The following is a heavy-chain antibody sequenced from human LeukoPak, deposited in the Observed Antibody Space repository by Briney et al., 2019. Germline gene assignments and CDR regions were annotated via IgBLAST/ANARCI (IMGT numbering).Heavy chain of an antibody. CDR2: INHSGST. CDR3: ARPSRDGYNSVFDY. CDR1: GGSFSGYY. J-gene: IGHJ4*02. Sequence: NPSETLSLTCAVYGGSFSGYYWSWIRQPPGKGLEWIGEINHSGSTYYNPSLKSRVTISVDTSKNQFSLKLSSVTAVDTAVYYCARPSRDGYNSVFDYWGQGTLVTVSS. V-gene: IGHV4-34*01. D-gene: IGHD5-24*01.